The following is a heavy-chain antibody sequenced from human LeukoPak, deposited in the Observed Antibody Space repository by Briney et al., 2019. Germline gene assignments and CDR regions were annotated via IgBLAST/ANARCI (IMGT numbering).Heavy chain of an antibody. CDR1: GLTFSDHY. D-gene: IGHD1-26*01. Sequence: GGSLRLSCAVYGLTFSDHYMSWIRQAPGKALEWVAYITPDGGAQYYANSVKGRFTLSRDNTKNSVYLQMNSLRADDSAVYYCARGQWGLDVWGQGTLVFVSS. J-gene: IGHJ4*02. CDR2: ITPDGGAQ. CDR3: ARGQWGLDV. V-gene: IGHV3-11*01.